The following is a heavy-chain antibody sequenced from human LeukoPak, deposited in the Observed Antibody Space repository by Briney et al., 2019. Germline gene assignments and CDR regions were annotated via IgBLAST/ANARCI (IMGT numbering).Heavy chain of an antibody. Sequence: KVSCKASGGTFSSYSISWVRQAPGQGLEWMGRIIPILNITNFEQKYQGRVAITADRSTNIVYMELSSLRSEDTAVYYCARGGLYSRAWFDPWGQGTLVTVSS. J-gene: IGHJ5*02. CDR2: IIPILNIT. CDR3: ARGGLYSRAWFDP. V-gene: IGHV1-69*02. CDR1: GGTFSSYS. D-gene: IGHD6-19*01.